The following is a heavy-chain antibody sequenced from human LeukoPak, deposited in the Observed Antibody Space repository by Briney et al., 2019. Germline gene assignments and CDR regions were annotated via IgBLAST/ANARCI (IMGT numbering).Heavy chain of an antibody. CDR3: ARDGTAAGLYFDL. CDR2: IWQDGSEK. J-gene: IGHJ4*01. D-gene: IGHD6-13*01. CDR1: GFTFTDYW. V-gene: IGHV3-7*01. Sequence: GGSLRLSCEVSGFTFTDYWMNWVRQAPGKGPEWVASIWQDGSEKTYVDSVKGRFTISRDNTKNSLSLQLNGLRAEDTAVYYCARDGTAAGLYFDLWGQGTLVTVSS.